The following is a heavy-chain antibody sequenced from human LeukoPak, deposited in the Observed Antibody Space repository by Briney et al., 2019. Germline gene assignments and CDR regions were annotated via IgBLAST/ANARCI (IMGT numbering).Heavy chain of an antibody. J-gene: IGHJ4*02. D-gene: IGHD3-10*01. CDR3: ARSTYYYGSGSYYTDY. CDR1: GYTFTSYD. Sequence: GASVKVSCKASGYTFTSYDINWVRQATGQGLEWMGWMNPNSGNIGYAQKFQGRVTMTRNTSISTAYMELSSLRSEDTAVYYCARSTYYYGSGSYYTDYWGQGTLVTVSS. CDR2: MNPNSGNI. V-gene: IGHV1-8*01.